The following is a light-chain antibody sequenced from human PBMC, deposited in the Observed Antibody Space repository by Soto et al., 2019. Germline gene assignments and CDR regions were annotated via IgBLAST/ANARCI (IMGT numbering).Light chain of an antibody. CDR3: SSFTGSSTLL. J-gene: IGLJ3*02. Sequence: QSALTQPASVSGSPGQSITISCTGTSSDIGDYDYVSWYQQHPGKAPKLIIYEVSNRPSGASNRFSGSRSGNTASLTISGLQAEDEADYYCSSFTGSSTLLFGGGTKVTVL. CDR1: SSDIGDYDY. V-gene: IGLV2-14*01. CDR2: EVS.